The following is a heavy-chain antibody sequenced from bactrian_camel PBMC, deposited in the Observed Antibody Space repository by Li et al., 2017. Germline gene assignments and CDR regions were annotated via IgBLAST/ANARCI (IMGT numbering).Heavy chain of an antibody. CDR2: IEGDGTT. D-gene: IGHD6*01. Sequence: VQLVESGGGSVKAGGSLRLSCAAPGYTSGAYCLAWFRQAPGQPREGVAAIEGDGTTHYADSVLGRFTISQDKAKNTVYLQMNSLKPADTATYYCAAGCDGSNEWDYTYWGQGTQVTVS. J-gene: IGHJ4*01. CDR3: AAGCDGSNEWDYTY. CDR1: GYTSGAYC. V-gene: IGHV3S53*01.